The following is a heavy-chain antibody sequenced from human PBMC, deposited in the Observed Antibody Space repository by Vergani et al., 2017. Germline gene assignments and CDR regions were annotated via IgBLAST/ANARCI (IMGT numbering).Heavy chain of an antibody. Sequence: QVQLVQSGAEVKKPGSSVRVSCKASGGSFSSYGINWVRQAPGQGLEWMGRIIPILDKSNKAQKFQGRVTITADKSTSTVHMDLSGLRSEDTAVYYCARNRMSDGDYDYGRDVWGQGTTVTVSS. D-gene: IGHD2-21*01. J-gene: IGHJ6*02. V-gene: IGHV1-69*04. CDR1: GGSFSSYG. CDR2: IIPILDKS. CDR3: ARNRMSDGDYDYGRDV.